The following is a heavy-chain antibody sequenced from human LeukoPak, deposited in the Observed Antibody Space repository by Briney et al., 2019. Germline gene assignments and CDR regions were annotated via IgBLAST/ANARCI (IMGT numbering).Heavy chain of an antibody. CDR1: GGTFSGYA. CDR2: MIPIFGTA. D-gene: IGHD3-3*01. J-gene: IGHJ6*03. CDR3: ARTIFGVVFNYYYYMGV. V-gene: IGHV1-69*13. Sequence: ASVKGSCKASGGTFSGYAISLGRKPPGQGLEWMGGMIPIFGTANYAQKFQGRVTITADESTGTAYMELSSLRSEDTAVYYCARTIFGVVFNYYYYMGVWGKGTTVTVSS.